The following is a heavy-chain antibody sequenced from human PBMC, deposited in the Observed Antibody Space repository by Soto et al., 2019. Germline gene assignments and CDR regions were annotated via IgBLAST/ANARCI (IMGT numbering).Heavy chain of an antibody. CDR2: ISAYNGNT. Sequence: QVQLVQSGAEVKKPGASVKVSCKASGYTFTSYGISWVRQAPGQGLDWMGWISAYNGNTKYAQDLQGRVTMTTDTSTSTAYMELRSLRSDDTAVYYCARFSGGSYNTYYFYYGMAVWGQGTTVTVSS. CDR3: ARFSGGSYNTYYFYYGMAV. D-gene: IGHD2-15*01. V-gene: IGHV1-18*01. CDR1: GYTFTSYG. J-gene: IGHJ6*02.